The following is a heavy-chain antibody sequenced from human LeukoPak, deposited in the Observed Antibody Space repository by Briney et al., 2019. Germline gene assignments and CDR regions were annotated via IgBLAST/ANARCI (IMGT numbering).Heavy chain of an antibody. Sequence: ASVKVSCKASGYTFTGYYMHWVRQAPGQGLEWMGWISPTSGGTNYARMFQGRVTMTRDTSISTAYMELSRLRSDDTAVYYCARDHEHSYDYWGQGTLVTVSS. CDR2: ISPTSGGT. CDR3: ARDHEHSYDY. J-gene: IGHJ4*02. CDR1: GYTFTGYY. V-gene: IGHV1-2*02.